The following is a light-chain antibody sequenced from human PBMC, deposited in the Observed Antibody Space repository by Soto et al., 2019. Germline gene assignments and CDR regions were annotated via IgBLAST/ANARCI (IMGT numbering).Light chain of an antibody. V-gene: IGLV2-8*01. Sequence: QSALTQPPSASGSPGQSVTISCTGTSSDVGGYNYVSWYQQHPGKAPKLMMFEVSKRPSGVPDRFSGSKFGNTASLTVSGLQAEDAADYYCASYGGNNLLLFGGGTKVTVL. CDR1: SSDVGGYNY. CDR3: ASYGGNNLLL. J-gene: IGLJ2*01. CDR2: EVS.